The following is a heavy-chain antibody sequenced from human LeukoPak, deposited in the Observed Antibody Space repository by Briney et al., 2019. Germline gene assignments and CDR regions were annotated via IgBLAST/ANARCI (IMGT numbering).Heavy chain of an antibody. D-gene: IGHD7-27*01. V-gene: IGHV1-8*01. J-gene: IGHJ3*02. CDR3: AREPTRGCAGDNSFDI. CDR1: GYIFNDYD. Sequence: RASVKVSCKASGYIFNDYDINWVRQAAGQGLEWMGWMNPNSGNTGYAQKFQGRITMTRDTSITTAYMELSGLMPEDTAVYYCAREPTRGCAGDNSFDIWGQGTMVTVSS. CDR2: MNPNSGNT.